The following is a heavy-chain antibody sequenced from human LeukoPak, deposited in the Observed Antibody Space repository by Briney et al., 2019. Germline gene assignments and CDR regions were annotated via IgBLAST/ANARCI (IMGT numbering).Heavy chain of an antibody. CDR1: GFDVSSNY. V-gene: IGHV3-66*01. D-gene: IGHD3-9*01. Sequence: GGSLRLSCAASGFDVSSNYMSWVRQAPGQGLEWVSVIYTGGSTYYADSVKGRFTISRDNSKNMLFLQMNSLRAEDTAVYYCAGAPLTGYYNPLNYWGQGTLVTVSS. CDR2: IYTGGST. J-gene: IGHJ4*02. CDR3: AGAPLTGYYNPLNY.